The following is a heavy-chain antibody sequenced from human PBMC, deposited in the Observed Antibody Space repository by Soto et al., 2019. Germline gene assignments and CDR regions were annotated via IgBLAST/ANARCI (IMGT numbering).Heavy chain of an antibody. V-gene: IGHV5-51*01. CDR1: GYNFATHW. J-gene: IGHJ4*02. CDR2: IFPGDAET. Sequence: PGESLKISCQGSGYNFATHWIGWVRHKAGKGLEWMGIIFPGDAETRYSPSFQGHITISADKSISIAYLRWSSLKASDTAMYYCARLIDYGDKTFDYWGQGTLVTVSS. CDR3: ARLIDYGDKTFDY. D-gene: IGHD4-17*01.